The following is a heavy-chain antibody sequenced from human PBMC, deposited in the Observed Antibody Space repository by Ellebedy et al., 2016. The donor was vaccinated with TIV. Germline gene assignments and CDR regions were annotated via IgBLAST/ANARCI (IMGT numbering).Heavy chain of an antibody. CDR2: ISAYNGNT. D-gene: IGHD3-10*01. Sequence: ASVKVSCKASGYTFTSYGISWVRQAPGQGLEWMGWISAYNGNTNYAQKLQGRVTMTTDTSTTTAYVEVRSLTSDDTAVYYCARDLKDFFGPGSPPNFWGQGTLVAVSS. CDR3: ARDLKDFFGPGSPPNF. CDR1: GYTFTSYG. J-gene: IGHJ4*02. V-gene: IGHV1-18*01.